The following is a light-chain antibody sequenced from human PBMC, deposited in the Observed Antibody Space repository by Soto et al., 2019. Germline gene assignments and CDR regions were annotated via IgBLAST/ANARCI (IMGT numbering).Light chain of an antibody. J-gene: IGKJ1*01. Sequence: DIQMTQSPSTLSASLVDRVTITWRASQSISSWLAWYQQKPGKAPKLLIYDASSLESGVPSRFSGSGSGTEFTLTISSLQPDDFATYYCQQYNSYSPTFGQGTKVDIK. CDR2: DAS. CDR1: QSISSW. V-gene: IGKV1-5*01. CDR3: QQYNSYSPT.